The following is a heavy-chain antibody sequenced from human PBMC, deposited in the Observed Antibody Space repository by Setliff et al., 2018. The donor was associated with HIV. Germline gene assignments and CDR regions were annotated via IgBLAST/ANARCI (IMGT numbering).Heavy chain of an antibody. D-gene: IGHD5-18*01. CDR1: GGSFSGHY. CDR2: INHSGTT. V-gene: IGHV4-34*01. CDR3: ARQVGSQYSYWAYYFDS. Sequence: SETLSLTCAVYGGSFSGHYWTWIRQPPGKGLEWIGEINHSGTTHSSPALKSRVTMSVDTSKNQFSLKLSSVTAADTAVYYCARQVGSQYSYWAYYFDSWGQGALVTAPQ. J-gene: IGHJ4*02.